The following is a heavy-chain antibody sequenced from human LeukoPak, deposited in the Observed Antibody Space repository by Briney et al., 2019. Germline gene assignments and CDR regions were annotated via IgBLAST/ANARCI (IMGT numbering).Heavy chain of an antibody. CDR2: ISAYNGNT. Sequence: VASVKVSCKASGYTFTSYGISWVRQAPGQGLEWMGWISAYNGNTNYAQKLQGRVTMTTDTSTSTAYMELRSLGSDDTAVYYCARGDDYGDYSPLDYWGQGTLVTVSS. J-gene: IGHJ4*02. CDR3: ARGDDYGDYSPLDY. CDR1: GYTFTSYG. D-gene: IGHD4-17*01. V-gene: IGHV1-18*01.